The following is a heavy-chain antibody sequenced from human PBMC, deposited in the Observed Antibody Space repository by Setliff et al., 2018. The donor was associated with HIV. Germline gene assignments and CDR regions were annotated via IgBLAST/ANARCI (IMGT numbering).Heavy chain of an antibody. V-gene: IGHV1-46*01. CDR1: GYTLTELS. J-gene: IGHJ5*02. CDR2: INPGTGST. CDR3: ARGGPARVALLYWFDP. D-gene: IGHD2-21*01. Sequence: ASVKVSCKVSGYTLTELSRHWVRQAPGQGLEWMGLINPGTGSTKYAQKFQGRVTMTSDPSTSTVNMDLSSLRSEDTAVYFCARGGPARVALLYWFDPWGQGTLVTVSS.